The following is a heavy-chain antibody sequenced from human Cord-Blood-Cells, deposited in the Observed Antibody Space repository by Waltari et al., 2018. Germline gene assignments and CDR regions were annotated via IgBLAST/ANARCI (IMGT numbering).Heavy chain of an antibody. J-gene: IGHJ4*02. CDR3: AKARLSRGWYYFDY. CDR1: GFAFTSYA. D-gene: IGHD6-19*01. V-gene: IGHV3-23*01. Sequence: EVQLLESGGGLVQPGGSLRLSCAASGFAFTSYAMRWVRQAPGKGLEGVSAISGSGGSTYYADSVKGRFTISRDNSKNTLYLQMNSLRAEDTAVYYCAKARLSRGWYYFDYWGQGTLVTVSS. CDR2: ISGSGGST.